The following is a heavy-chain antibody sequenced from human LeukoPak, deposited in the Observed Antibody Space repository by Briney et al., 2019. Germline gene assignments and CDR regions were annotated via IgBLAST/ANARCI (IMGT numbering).Heavy chain of an antibody. CDR3: ARSVSSGYYQYYFDY. J-gene: IGHJ4*02. D-gene: IGHD3-22*01. CDR2: IYYSGST. V-gene: IGHV4-61*08. CDR1: GGSISSGGYS. Sequence: PSETLSLTCAVSGGSISSGGYSWSWIRQPPGKGLEWIGYIYYSGSTNYNPSLKSRVTISVDTSKNQFSLKLSSVTAADTAVYYCARSVSSGYYQYYFDYWGQGTLVTVSS.